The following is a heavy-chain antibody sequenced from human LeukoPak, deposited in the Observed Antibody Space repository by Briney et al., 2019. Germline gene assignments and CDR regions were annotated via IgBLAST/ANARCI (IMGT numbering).Heavy chain of an antibody. CDR1: GFTFSNAW. D-gene: IGHD3-16*01. CDR2: IKSKTDGGTT. CDR3: TTDLAQGGRFDY. J-gene: IGHJ4*02. Sequence: PGGSLRLSCAASGFTFSNAWMSWVRQAPGKGLEWVGRIKSKTDGGTTDYAAPVKGRFTISRDDSKNTLYLQMNSLKTEDTAVYYCTTDLAQGGRFDYWGQGTLVTVSS. V-gene: IGHV3-15*01.